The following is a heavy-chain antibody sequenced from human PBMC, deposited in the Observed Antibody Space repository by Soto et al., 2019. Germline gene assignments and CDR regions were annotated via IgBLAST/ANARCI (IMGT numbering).Heavy chain of an antibody. CDR1: GGSVDSGNHY. V-gene: IGHV4-30-4*01. Sequence: QVLVQESGPGLVKPSQTLTLSCTVSGGSVDSGNHYWNWIRQPPGKGLEWIGYIYYGESTYYNPSLKSRATISVDTSQSRFSLRLTSVTAADTAVYYCAGDMGSAMTTRIFDHWGQGTLVTVSS. D-gene: IGHD4-17*01. J-gene: IGHJ4*02. CDR2: IYYGEST. CDR3: AGDMGSAMTTRIFDH.